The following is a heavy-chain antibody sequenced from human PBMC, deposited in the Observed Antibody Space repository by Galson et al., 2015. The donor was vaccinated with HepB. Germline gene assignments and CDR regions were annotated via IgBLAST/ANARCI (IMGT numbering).Heavy chain of an antibody. CDR2: IVVGSGNT. V-gene: IGHV1-58*01. CDR3: AADERMGLGSLDY. Sequence: SVKVSCKASGFTFTSSAVQWVRQARGQRLEWIGWIVVGSGNTNYAQKFQERVTITRDMSTSTAYMELSSLRSEDTAVYYCAADERMGLGSLDYWGQGTLVTVTS. J-gene: IGHJ4*02. CDR1: GFTFTSSA. D-gene: IGHD2-15*01.